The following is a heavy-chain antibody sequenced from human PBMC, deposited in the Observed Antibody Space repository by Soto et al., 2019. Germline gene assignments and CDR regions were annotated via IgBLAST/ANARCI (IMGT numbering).Heavy chain of an antibody. CDR1: GGSITSYY. D-gene: IGHD3-10*01. Sequence: QVQLQESGPGLVKPLETLSLTCTVPGGSITSYYWSWVRQPPGKGLEWIGYISYNGNINYNPSLKSRLTISLDTSKNQFSLRLSSVTAADTAVYYCATGRVYFGSEYWGQGTLVTVSS. V-gene: IGHV4-59*01. CDR2: ISYNGNI. J-gene: IGHJ4*02. CDR3: ATGRVYFGSEY.